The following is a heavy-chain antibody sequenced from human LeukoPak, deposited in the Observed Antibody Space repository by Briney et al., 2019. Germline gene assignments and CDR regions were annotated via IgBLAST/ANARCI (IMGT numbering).Heavy chain of an antibody. J-gene: IGHJ5*02. CDR3: AKPRYSSSWYWFDP. CDR1: GFTLSSYA. CDR2: ISGSGGRT. V-gene: IGHV3-23*01. D-gene: IGHD6-13*01. Sequence: GGSLRLSCAASGFTLSSYAMSWVRQAPGKGLEWVSGISGSGGRTYYADSVKGRFTISRDNSKNTLYLQMNSLRAEDTAVYYCAKPRYSSSWYWFDPWGQGTLVTVSS.